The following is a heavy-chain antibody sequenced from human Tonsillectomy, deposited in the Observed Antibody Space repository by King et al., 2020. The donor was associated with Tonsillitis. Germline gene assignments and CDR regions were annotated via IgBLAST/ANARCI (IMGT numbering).Heavy chain of an antibody. Sequence: QLQESGPGLVKPSQTLSLTCTVSGGSISSGGYYWSWIRQHPGKGLEWIGYIYYSRSTYYNPSLKSRVTISVDTSKNQFSLKLSSVTAADTAVYYCARDGGRWLLGVGGGVFDYWGQGTLVTVSS. CDR3: ARDGGRWLLGVGGGVFDY. J-gene: IGHJ4*02. CDR1: GGSISSGGYY. CDR2: IYYSRST. D-gene: IGHD5-24*01. V-gene: IGHV4-31*03.